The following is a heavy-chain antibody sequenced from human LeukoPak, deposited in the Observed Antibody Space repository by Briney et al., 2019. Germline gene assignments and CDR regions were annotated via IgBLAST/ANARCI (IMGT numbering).Heavy chain of an antibody. Sequence: GGSLRLSCAASGFTFSSYAMHWVRQAPGKGLEWVAVISNDGSKKQYADSVKGRFTISRDNSKNTLYLQMNSLRPEDTDVYYCARDLAYCGGECYSGDAFDIWGQGTMAIVSS. V-gene: IGHV3-30*04. CDR3: ARDLAYCGGECYSGDAFDI. CDR1: GFTFSSYA. D-gene: IGHD2-21*01. J-gene: IGHJ3*02. CDR2: ISNDGSKK.